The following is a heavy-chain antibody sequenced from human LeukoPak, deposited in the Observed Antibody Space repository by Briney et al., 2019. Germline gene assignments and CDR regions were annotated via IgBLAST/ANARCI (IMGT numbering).Heavy chain of an antibody. D-gene: IGHD1-26*01. Sequence: ASVKVSCKASGYTFTSYGISWVRQAPGQGLEWMGWISAYNGNTNYAQKLQGRVTMTTDTSTSTAYMELRSLRYDDTAVYYCARFSPEVGALIYGMDVWGQGTTVTVSS. CDR2: ISAYNGNT. J-gene: IGHJ6*02. V-gene: IGHV1-18*01. CDR3: ARFSPEVGALIYGMDV. CDR1: GYTFTSYG.